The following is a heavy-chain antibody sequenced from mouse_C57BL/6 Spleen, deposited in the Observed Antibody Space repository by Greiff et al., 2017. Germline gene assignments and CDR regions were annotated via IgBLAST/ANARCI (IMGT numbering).Heavy chain of an antibody. CDR1: GYAFSSSW. V-gene: IGHV1-82*01. Sequence: VQRVESGPELVKPGASVKISCKASGYAFSSSWMNWVKQRPGKGLEWIGRIYPGDGDTNYNGKFKGKATLTADKSSSTAYMQLSSLTSEDSAVYFCAANWEWGDYYAMDYWGQGTSVTVSS. J-gene: IGHJ4*01. CDR2: IYPGDGDT. D-gene: IGHD4-1*01. CDR3: AANWEWGDYYAMDY.